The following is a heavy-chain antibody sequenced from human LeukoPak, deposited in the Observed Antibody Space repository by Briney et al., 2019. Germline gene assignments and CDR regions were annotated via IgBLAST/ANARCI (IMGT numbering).Heavy chain of an antibody. CDR2: ISGSGGST. CDR3: AKGAPAVGATSHTFDY. V-gene: IGHV3-23*01. D-gene: IGHD1-26*01. J-gene: IGHJ4*02. Sequence: PGGSLRLSCAASGFTFSSYAMSWVRQAPGKGLEWVSAISGSGGSTYYADSVKGRFTISRDNSKNTLYLQMNSLRAEDTAVYYCAKGAPAVGATSHTFDYWGQGTLVTVSS. CDR1: GFTFSSYA.